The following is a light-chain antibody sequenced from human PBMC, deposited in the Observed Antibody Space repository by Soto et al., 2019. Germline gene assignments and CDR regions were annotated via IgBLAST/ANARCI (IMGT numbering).Light chain of an antibody. CDR2: GND. CDR3: PSYDRSLSGSV. J-gene: IGLJ1*01. Sequence: QSVLTQPPSVSGAPGQGVTISCTGSSSNIGAGYDVHWYQQLPGAAPKLLIFGNDNRPSGVPDRFSGSRSGTSASLAITGLQAEDEADYYCPSYDRSLSGSVFGAGTKLTVL. V-gene: IGLV1-40*01. CDR1: SSNIGAGYD.